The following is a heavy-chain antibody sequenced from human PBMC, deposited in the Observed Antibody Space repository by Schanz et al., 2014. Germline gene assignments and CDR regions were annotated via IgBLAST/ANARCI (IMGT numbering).Heavy chain of an antibody. Sequence: QVQLVQSGAEVKKPGSSVKVSCKASGGTFSTYTISWVRQAPGQGLEWMGRIIPILGIANYAQKFQGRVTITADKSTFTAYMELSGLRSEDTAVYYCARDGVDAAAGGNYWGQGTLVAVSS. J-gene: IGHJ4*02. CDR3: ARDGVDAAAGGNY. CDR1: GGTFSTYT. CDR2: IIPILGIA. V-gene: IGHV1-69*08. D-gene: IGHD6-13*01.